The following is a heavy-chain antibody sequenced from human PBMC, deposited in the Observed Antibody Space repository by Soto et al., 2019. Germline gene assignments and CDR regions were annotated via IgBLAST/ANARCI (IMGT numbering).Heavy chain of an antibody. CDR3: SKDIEGVYSNYGPFFDY. J-gene: IGHJ4*02. V-gene: IGHV3-43D*03. D-gene: IGHD4-4*01. CDR1: GFTFDDYA. Sequence: GGSLRLSCAASGFTFDDYAMHWVRQAPGKGLEWVSLISWDGGSTYYADSVKGRFTISRDNSKNSLYLQMNSLRAEDTALYYCSKDIEGVYSNYGPFFDYWGQGTLVTVSS. CDR2: ISWDGGST.